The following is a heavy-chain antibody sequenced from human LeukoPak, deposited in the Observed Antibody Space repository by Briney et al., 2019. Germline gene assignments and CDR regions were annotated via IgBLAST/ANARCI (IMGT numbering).Heavy chain of an antibody. D-gene: IGHD1-26*01. CDR2: IKPNSGGT. Sequence: GASVKVSCKASGYTFTGHYMHWVRQAPGQGLEWMGWIKPNSGGTSHAQKFQGRVTMTRDTSISTAYMELRRLTSDDTAVYYCARGGWELLRTSFDYWGQGTLATVSS. V-gene: IGHV1-2*02. CDR3: ARGGWELLRTSFDY. J-gene: IGHJ4*02. CDR1: GYTFTGHY.